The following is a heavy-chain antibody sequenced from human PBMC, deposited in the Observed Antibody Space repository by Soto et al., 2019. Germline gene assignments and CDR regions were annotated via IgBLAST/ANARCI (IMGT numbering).Heavy chain of an antibody. V-gene: IGHV4-39*01. Sequence: QLQLQESGPGLVKPSETLSLTCTVSGGSISSSSYYWGWIRQPPGKGLEWIGSIYYSGSTYYNPSLKSRVTISVDTSKNQFSLKLSSVTAADMAVYYCASSPGIAGAAVFDPWGQGTLVTVSS. J-gene: IGHJ5*02. CDR3: ASSPGIAGAAVFDP. CDR1: GGSISSSSYY. D-gene: IGHD6-19*01. CDR2: IYYSGST.